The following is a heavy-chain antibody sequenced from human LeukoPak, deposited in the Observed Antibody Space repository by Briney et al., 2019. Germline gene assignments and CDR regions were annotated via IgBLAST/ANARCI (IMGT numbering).Heavy chain of an antibody. Sequence: RASVKVSCKASGYTFTSYGISWVRQAPGQGLEWMGWISACNGNTNHAQKLQGRVTMTTDTSTSTAYMELRSLRSDDTAVYYCASSPDGSGSYNTYWGQGTLVTVSS. CDR2: ISACNGNT. D-gene: IGHD3-10*01. CDR1: GYTFTSYG. V-gene: IGHV1-18*01. CDR3: ASSPDGSGSYNTY. J-gene: IGHJ4*02.